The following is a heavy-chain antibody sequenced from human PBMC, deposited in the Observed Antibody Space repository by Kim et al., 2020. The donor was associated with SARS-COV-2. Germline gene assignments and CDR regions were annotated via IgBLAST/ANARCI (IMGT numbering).Heavy chain of an antibody. J-gene: IGHJ4*02. D-gene: IGHD6-19*01. CDR1: GYTFTGYY. CDR3: ARVMIAVAGGEADY. CDR2: INPNSGGT. V-gene: IGHV1-2*06. Sequence: ASVKVSCKASGYTFTGYYMHWVRQAPGQGLEWMGRINPNSGGTNYAQKFQGRVTMTRDTSISTAYMELSRLRSDDTAVYYCARVMIAVAGGEADYWGQGTLVTVSS.